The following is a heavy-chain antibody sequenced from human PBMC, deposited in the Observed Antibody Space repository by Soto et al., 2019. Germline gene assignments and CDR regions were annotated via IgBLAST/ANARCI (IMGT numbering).Heavy chain of an antibody. D-gene: IGHD6-13*01. CDR1: GDSFSSYA. Sequence: QVQLVQSGAEMKKPGSSVKVSCKVSGDSFSSYAISWVRQAPGEGLEWVGGIIPIFETANYAQNFQGRDTIPAVESTTTAYLEVTRLRPQDTAVFYCAASDSSSWQHDYWGQGTLITVSS. CDR3: AASDSSSWQHDY. J-gene: IGHJ4*02. V-gene: IGHV1-69*01. CDR2: IIPIFETA.